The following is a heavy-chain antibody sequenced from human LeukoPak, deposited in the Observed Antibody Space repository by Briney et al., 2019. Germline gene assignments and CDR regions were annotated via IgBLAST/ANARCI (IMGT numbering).Heavy chain of an antibody. J-gene: IGHJ4*02. D-gene: IGHD3/OR15-3a*01. CDR1: GGSIASHS. CDR2: VQSSGST. CDR3: ARGLAI. V-gene: IGHV4-59*11. Sequence: SETLSLTCAVSGGSIASHSWSWIRQPPGGGLGWIGYVQSSGSTNYNPSLTSRVTISVDTSKNQFSLKLSSVTAADTAVYYCARGLAIWGQGTLVTVSS.